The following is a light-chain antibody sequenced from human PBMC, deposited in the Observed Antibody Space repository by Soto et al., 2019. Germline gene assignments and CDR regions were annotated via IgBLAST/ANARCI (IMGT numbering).Light chain of an antibody. J-gene: IGLJ1*01. CDR2: TND. CDR3: AAWDDRLSGYV. CDR1: RSNIGSNT. Sequence: QSALTRPPSASGTPGQRVAISCSGSRSNIGSNTVNWYQQLPGTAPKLLIYTNDQRPSGVPDRFSGSKSGTSASLAISGLQSDDEADYYCAAWDDRLSGYVFGTGTKVTVL. V-gene: IGLV1-44*01.